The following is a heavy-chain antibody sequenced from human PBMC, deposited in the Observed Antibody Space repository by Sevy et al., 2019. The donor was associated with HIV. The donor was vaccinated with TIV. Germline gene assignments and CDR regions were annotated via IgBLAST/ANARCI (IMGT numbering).Heavy chain of an antibody. V-gene: IGHV3-49*04. CDR3: TRGYTGTATGLYYYYYYMDV. Sequence: GGSLRLSCTASGFTFGDYAMSWVRQAPGKGLEWVGFIRSKAYGGKTEYAASVKGRFTISRDDSKSIAYLQMNSMKTEDTAVYYCTRGYTGTATGLYYYYYYMDVWGKGTTVTVSS. CDR2: IRSKAYGGKT. D-gene: IGHD1-26*01. J-gene: IGHJ6*03. CDR1: GFTFGDYA.